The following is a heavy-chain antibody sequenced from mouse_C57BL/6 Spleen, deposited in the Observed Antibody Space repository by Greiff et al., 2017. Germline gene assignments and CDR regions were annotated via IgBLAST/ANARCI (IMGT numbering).Heavy chain of an antibody. CDR2: IYPGDGDT. D-gene: IGHD2-1*01. CDR3: ARSQPEYYCNYEWYFDV. J-gene: IGHJ1*03. Sequence: QVQLKQSGPELVKPGASVKISCKASGYAFSSSWMNWVKQRPGKGLEWIGRIYPGDGDTNYNGKFKGKATLTADKSSSTAYMQLSSLTSEDSAVYFCARSQPEYYCNYEWYFDVWGTGTTVTVSS. V-gene: IGHV1-82*01. CDR1: GYAFSSSW.